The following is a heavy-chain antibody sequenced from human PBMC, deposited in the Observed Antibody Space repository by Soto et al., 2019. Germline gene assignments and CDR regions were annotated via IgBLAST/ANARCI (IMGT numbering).Heavy chain of an antibody. D-gene: IGHD1-26*01. CDR2: INHSGST. CDR3: ARGSWEDVSGLYYMDV. CDR1: GGCFTGYY. V-gene: IGHV4-34*01. Sequence: SQTLSLTCAVYGGCFTGYYWSWIRQPPGKGLEWIGEINHSGSTNYNPSLKSRVTISVDTSKNQFSLKLSSVTAADTAVYYCARGSWEDVSGLYYMDVCYKGTTVTVSS. J-gene: IGHJ6*03.